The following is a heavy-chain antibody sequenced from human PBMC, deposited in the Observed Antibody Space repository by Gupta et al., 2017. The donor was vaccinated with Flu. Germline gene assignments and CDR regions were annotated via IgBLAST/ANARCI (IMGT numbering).Heavy chain of an antibody. J-gene: IGHJ1*01. V-gene: IGHV1-69*01. CDR3: ARGDGDSSGYYYSGFFQK. CDR1: ANTFRSYA. D-gene: IGHD3-22*01. CDR2: IIPTFGTP. Sequence: QVQLVQSGAEVKKPGSSVKVSCKASANTFRSYAISWVRQAPGQGLEWMGGIIPTFGTPKYAQKVQGRVTITAGELPSTAYMELRGLRSEDTAVYYCARGDGDSSGYYYSGFFQKWGQGTLVTVSS.